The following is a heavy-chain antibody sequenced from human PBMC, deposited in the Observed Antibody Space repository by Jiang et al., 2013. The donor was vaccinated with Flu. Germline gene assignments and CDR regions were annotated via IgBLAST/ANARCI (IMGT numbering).Heavy chain of an antibody. CDR3: ARHDRSITGTTARGDAFDI. V-gene: IGHV5-51*01. D-gene: IGHD1-7*01. J-gene: IGHJ3*02. CDR2: IYPGDSDT. Sequence: LEWMGIIYPGDSDTRYSPSFQGQVTISADKSISTAYLQWSSLKASDTAMYYCARHDRSITGTTARGDAFDIWGQGTMVTVSS.